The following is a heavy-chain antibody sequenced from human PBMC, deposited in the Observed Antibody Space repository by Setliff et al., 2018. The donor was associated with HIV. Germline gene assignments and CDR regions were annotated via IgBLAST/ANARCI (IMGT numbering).Heavy chain of an antibody. V-gene: IGHV4-34*01. J-gene: IGHJ4*02. CDR3: ATSNSWSCRLNY. Sequence: SETLSLTCAVYGGSFSDHYWSWVRQVPGKGLEWIGEMSHSGGANYNPSLKSRVSISVDTSKRQFSLKMTSVTAADTAIYYCATSNSWSCRLNYWGQGTVVTVSS. D-gene: IGHD1-26*01. CDR2: MSHSGGA. CDR1: GGSFSDHY.